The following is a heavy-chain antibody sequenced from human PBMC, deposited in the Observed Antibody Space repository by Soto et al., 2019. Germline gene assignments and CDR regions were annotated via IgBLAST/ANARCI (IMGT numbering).Heavy chain of an antibody. CDR3: ASRVLCDMDV. Sequence: QEQLVQSGAEVKEPGASLKVSCKASGDTFTSNYIHWVRQAPGQGLEWMGRINPSSGATLYAQKFQGRLTLTTDTSTGTVSMDLNSLKSEDCAVYYCASRVLCDMDVWGQGTAVTVSS. J-gene: IGHJ6*02. D-gene: IGHD2-21*01. CDR1: GDTFTSNY. CDR2: INPSSGAT. V-gene: IGHV1-46*01.